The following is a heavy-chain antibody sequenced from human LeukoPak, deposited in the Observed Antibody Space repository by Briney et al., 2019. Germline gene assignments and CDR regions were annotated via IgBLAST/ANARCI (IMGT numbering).Heavy chain of an antibody. J-gene: IGHJ4*02. D-gene: IGHD3-22*01. CDR2: ISGSGTNT. Sequence: PGGSPRLSCAASGFTFSSYAMSWVRQAPGKGLEWVSAISGSGTNTYYADSVKGRFTISRDNSKNTLYLQMNSLSAEDTAVYYCAKQKITTRTFDYWGQGTLVTVSS. CDR3: AKQKITTRTFDY. CDR1: GFTFSSYA. V-gene: IGHV3-23*01.